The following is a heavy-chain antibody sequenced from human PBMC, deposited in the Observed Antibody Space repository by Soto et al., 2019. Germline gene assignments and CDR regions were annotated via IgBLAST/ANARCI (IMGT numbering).Heavy chain of an antibody. Sequence: QVQLVESGGGVVQPGRSLRLSCAASGFTFSSYAMHWVRQAPGKGLEWVAVMSYDGSNKYYADSVKGRFTISRDNSKNTLFLQMNSRRAEDTAVYYCARDKSPYSSGWPNRHFAYWGQGTLVTVSS. V-gene: IGHV3-30-3*01. CDR1: GFTFSSYA. CDR3: ARDKSPYSSGWPNRHFAY. CDR2: MSYDGSNK. J-gene: IGHJ4*02. D-gene: IGHD6-19*01.